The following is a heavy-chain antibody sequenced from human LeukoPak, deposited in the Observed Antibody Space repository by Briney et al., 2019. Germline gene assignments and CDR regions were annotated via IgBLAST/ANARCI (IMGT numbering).Heavy chain of an antibody. J-gene: IGHJ4*02. CDR3: SRGSGWLSVY. D-gene: IGHD6-19*01. CDR1: GFTFGDYP. Sequence: GGSLRLSCTASGFTFGDYPMSWFRQAPGKGLEWIGFISGGTTEYAASVKGRFTISRDDSTSIAYLQMNSLTTEDTAVYYCSRGSGWLSVYWGQGTLVTVSS. CDR2: ISGGTT. V-gene: IGHV3-49*03.